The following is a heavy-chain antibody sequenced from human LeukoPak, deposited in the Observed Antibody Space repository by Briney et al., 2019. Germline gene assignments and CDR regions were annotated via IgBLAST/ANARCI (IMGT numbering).Heavy chain of an antibody. J-gene: IGHJ3*01. D-gene: IGHD1-26*01. Sequence: GRSLRLSCAVSGIPFKKYGMHWVRQPPGKGLEWVATIWHDGSPTMYADSAKGRFTISRDDSKNMLYLQMNSLRAEDTAEYYCVTHYKWDLLVHAFDFWGQGTRVTVSS. CDR3: VTHYKWDLLVHAFDF. V-gene: IGHV3-33*01. CDR1: GIPFKKYG. CDR2: IWHDGSPT.